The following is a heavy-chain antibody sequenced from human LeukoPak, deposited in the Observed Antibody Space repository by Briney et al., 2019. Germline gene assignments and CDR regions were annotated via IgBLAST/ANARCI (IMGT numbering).Heavy chain of an antibody. CDR1: GGSVSSGSYY. J-gene: IGHJ4*02. CDR2: IYYSGST. V-gene: IGHV4-61*01. CDR3: ARDLDY. Sequence: SETLSLTCTVSGGSVSSGSYYWSWIRQPPGKGPEWIGYIYYSGSTNYNPSLKSRVTISVDTSKNQFSLKLSSVTAADTAVYYCARDLDYWGQGTLVTVSS.